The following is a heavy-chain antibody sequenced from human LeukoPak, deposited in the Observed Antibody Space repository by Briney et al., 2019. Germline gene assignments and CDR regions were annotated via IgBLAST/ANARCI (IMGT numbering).Heavy chain of an antibody. CDR1: GGSISSYC. V-gene: IGHV4-59*08. D-gene: IGHD6-13*01. CDR2: IYYSGST. J-gene: IGHJ4*02. CDR3: ARFRSSSWLLIDY. Sequence: SETLSLTCTVSGGSISSYCWTWIRQPPGKGLEWIGYIYYSGSTNYSPSLKSRVTISVDTSKNQFSLNLSSVTAADTAVYYCARFRSSSWLLIDYWGQGTLVTVSS.